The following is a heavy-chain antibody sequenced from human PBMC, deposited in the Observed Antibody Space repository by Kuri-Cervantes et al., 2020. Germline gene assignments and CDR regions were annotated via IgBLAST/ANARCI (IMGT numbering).Heavy chain of an antibody. CDR2: ISYDGSNK. CDR1: GFTFSSYA. Sequence: GGSLRLPCAASGFTFSSYAMHWVRQAPGKGLEWVAVISYDGSNKYYADSVKGRFTISRDNSKNTLYLQMNSLRAEDTAVYYCARPRLYYYYYYGMDVWGQGTTVTVSS. V-gene: IGHV3-30-3*01. D-gene: IGHD6-6*01. J-gene: IGHJ6*02. CDR3: ARPRLYYYYYYGMDV.